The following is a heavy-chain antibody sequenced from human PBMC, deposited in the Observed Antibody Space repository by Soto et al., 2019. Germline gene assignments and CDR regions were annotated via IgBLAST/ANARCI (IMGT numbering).Heavy chain of an antibody. CDR1: GFTFSSYA. D-gene: IGHD6-19*01. CDR2: ISYDGSNK. CDR3: ARGIAVAGTSDY. Sequence: GGSLRLSCAASGFTFSSYAMHWVRQAPGKGLEWVAVISYDGSNKYYADSVKGRFTISRDNSKNTLYLQMNSLRAEDTAVYYCARGIAVAGTSDYWGQGTLVTVSS. J-gene: IGHJ4*02. V-gene: IGHV3-30-3*01.